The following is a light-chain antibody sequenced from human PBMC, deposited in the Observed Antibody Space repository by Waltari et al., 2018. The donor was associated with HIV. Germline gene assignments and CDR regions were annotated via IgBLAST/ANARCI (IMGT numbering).Light chain of an antibody. Sequence: EIVLTQSPDTLSLSTGESATLSCRASQSFGGNQLAWYHQILGQTPRLLIDDASNRATGIPDRISGSGSGTDFTLTITRLEPEDFAVYYWQQYGSSPLFTFGPGTKVDIK. CDR2: DAS. J-gene: IGKJ3*01. V-gene: IGKV3-20*01. CDR3: QQYGSSPLFT. CDR1: QSFGGNQ.